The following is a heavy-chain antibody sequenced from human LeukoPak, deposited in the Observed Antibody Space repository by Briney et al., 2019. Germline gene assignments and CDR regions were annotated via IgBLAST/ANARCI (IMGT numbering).Heavy chain of an antibody. D-gene: IGHD1-26*01. Sequence: ASVKVSRKPSAYTFNDYYIHWVRHAPGQGLEWMGVINPIGGSTSYAQKFQGRVTMTRDTSTSTVYMELSSLRSEDTAVYYCARAVVGATGAGDYWGQGTLVTVSS. V-gene: IGHV1-46*02. J-gene: IGHJ4*02. CDR1: AYTFNDYY. CDR2: INPIGGST. CDR3: ARAVVGATGAGDY.